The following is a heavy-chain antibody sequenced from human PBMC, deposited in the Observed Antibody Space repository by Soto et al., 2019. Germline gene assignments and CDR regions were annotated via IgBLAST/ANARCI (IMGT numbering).Heavy chain of an antibody. CDR2: IYYSGST. J-gene: IGHJ5*02. CDR3: ARRIVATISNWFDP. V-gene: IGHV4-39*01. D-gene: IGHD5-12*01. CDR1: GGSIGSSSYY. Sequence: SETLSLTCTVSGGSIGSSSYYWGWIRQPPGKGLEWIGSIYYSGSTYYNPSLKSRVTISVDTSKNQFSLKLSSVTAADTAVYYCARRIVATISNWFDPWGQGTLVTVSS.